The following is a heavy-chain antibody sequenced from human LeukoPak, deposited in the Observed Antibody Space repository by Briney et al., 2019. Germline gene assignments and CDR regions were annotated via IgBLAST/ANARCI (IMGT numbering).Heavy chain of an antibody. CDR2: ISGSGGYT. CDR1: GFSFSSYA. V-gene: IGHV3-23*01. J-gene: IGHJ4*02. Sequence: GGSLRLSCAASGFSFSSYAMSWVRQAPGKGLEWVSGISGSGGYTYYADSVKGRFTISRDNSKNTLYLQMNSLRAEDTAVYYCAKVERIVVVPAAIDYWGQGTLVTVSS. D-gene: IGHD2-2*01. CDR3: AKVERIVVVPAAIDY.